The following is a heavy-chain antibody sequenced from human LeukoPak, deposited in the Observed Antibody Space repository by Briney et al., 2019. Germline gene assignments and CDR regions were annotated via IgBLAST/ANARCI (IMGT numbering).Heavy chain of an antibody. J-gene: IGHJ4*02. V-gene: IGHV3-23*01. Sequence: PGGSLRLSCAASGFTFSSYAMNWVRQAPGKGLEWVSGISGSGGNTYYADSVKGRFTISRDNSKSTLYLQMNSLRAEDTAVYYCTKINAYHYDSSGYYFDYWAREPWSPSPQ. CDR1: GFTFSSYA. CDR3: TKINAYHYDSSGYYFDY. CDR2: ISGSGGNT. D-gene: IGHD3-22*01.